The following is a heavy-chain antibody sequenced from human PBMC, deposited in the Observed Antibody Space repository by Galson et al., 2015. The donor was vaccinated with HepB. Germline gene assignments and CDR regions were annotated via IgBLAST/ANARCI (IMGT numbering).Heavy chain of an antibody. CDR3: AKTYYYGSGSYYKAPFPFDY. V-gene: IGHV3-21*01. Sequence: SLRLSCAASGFTFSSYGMHWVRQAPGKGLEWVSSISSSSSYIYYADSVKGRFTISRDNAKNSLYLQMNSLRAEDTAVYYCAKTYYYGSGSYYKAPFPFDYWGQGTLVTVSS. CDR1: GFTFSSYG. D-gene: IGHD3-10*01. J-gene: IGHJ4*02. CDR2: ISSSSSYI.